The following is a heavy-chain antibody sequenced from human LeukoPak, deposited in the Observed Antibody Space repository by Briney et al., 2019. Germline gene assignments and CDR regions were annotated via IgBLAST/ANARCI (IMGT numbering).Heavy chain of an antibody. CDR3: ARHLAPSSGYLTLDY. J-gene: IGHJ4*02. Sequence: SETLSLTCTVSGGSISSSSYYWSWIRQPPGKGLEWIGHIYHSGSTNYNPSLKSRVTISVDTSKNQFSLKLSSVTAADTAVYYCARHLAPSSGYLTLDYWGQGTLVTVSS. CDR2: IYHSGST. CDR1: GGSISSSSYY. V-gene: IGHV4-61*05. D-gene: IGHD3-22*01.